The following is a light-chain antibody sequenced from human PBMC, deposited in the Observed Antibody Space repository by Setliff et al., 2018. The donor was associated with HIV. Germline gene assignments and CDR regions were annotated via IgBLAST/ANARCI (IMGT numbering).Light chain of an antibody. Sequence: QSVLTQPPSASGTPGQRVTISCSGSSSNIRSNTVNWYQQLPGTAPKLLIYSNNQRPSGVPDRFSGSKSGTSASLAISGLQSEDEADYYCVAWDDSLNGLVFGGGTK. CDR3: VAWDDSLNGLV. CDR2: SNN. V-gene: IGLV1-44*01. J-gene: IGLJ2*01. CDR1: SSNIRSNT.